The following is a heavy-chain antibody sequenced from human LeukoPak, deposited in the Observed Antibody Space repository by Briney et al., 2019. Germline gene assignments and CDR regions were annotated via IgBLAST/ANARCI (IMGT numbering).Heavy chain of an antibody. CDR3: ARELAAAGLRFDP. Sequence: SETLSLTCTVSGGSISSYYWSWIRQPPGKGLEWIGYIYYSGSTNYNPSLKSRVTISVDTSKNQFSLKLSSVTAADTAVYYCARELAAAGLRFDPWGQGTLVTVSS. V-gene: IGHV4-59*01. CDR2: IYYSGST. CDR1: GGSISSYY. D-gene: IGHD6-13*01. J-gene: IGHJ5*02.